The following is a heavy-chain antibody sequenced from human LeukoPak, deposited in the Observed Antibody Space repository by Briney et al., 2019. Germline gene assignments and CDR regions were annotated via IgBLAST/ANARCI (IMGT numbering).Heavy chain of an antibody. Sequence: ASVKVSCKASAYTFAGYYLHWVRQAPGQGLEWLEWIDPNNGDIKYAQKFQGRVTMTRDRSISTAYMELSRLTSDDTALYYCARRSRNGLDAFDIWGQGTMVTVSS. V-gene: IGHV1-2*02. CDR2: IDPNNGDI. D-gene: IGHD1-14*01. J-gene: IGHJ3*02. CDR1: AYTFAGYY. CDR3: ARRSRNGLDAFDI.